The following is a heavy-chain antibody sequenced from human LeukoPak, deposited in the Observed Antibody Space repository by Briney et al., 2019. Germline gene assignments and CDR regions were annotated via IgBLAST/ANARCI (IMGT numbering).Heavy chain of an antibody. D-gene: IGHD3-16*02. CDR2: ISAYNGNT. CDR3: ARPRIMITFGGVIVIGDDAFDI. V-gene: IGHV1-18*01. CDR1: GYTFTSYG. J-gene: IGHJ3*02. Sequence: GASVKVSCKASGYTFTSYGISWVRQAPGQGLEWMGWISAYNGNTNYAQKLQGRVTMTTDTSTSTAYMELSSLRSEDTAVYYCARPRIMITFGGVIVIGDDAFDIWGQGTMVTVSS.